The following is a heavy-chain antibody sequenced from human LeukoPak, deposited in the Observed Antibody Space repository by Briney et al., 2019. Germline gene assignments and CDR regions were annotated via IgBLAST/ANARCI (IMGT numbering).Heavy chain of an antibody. CDR1: GYTFTGYY. D-gene: IGHD3-3*01. V-gene: IGHV1-2*02. CDR2: INPNSGGT. Sequence: ASVKVSCKASGYTFTGYYMHWVRQAPGQGLEWMGWINPNSGGTNYAQKFQGRVTMTRDTSISTAYMELSRLRSDDTAVYYCAKEVYYDFWSGFNYYYGMDVWGQGTTATVSS. J-gene: IGHJ6*02. CDR3: AKEVYYDFWSGFNYYYGMDV.